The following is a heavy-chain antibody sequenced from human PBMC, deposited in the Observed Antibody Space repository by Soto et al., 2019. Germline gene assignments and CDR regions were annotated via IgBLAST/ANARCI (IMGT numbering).Heavy chain of an antibody. J-gene: IGHJ4*02. CDR2: ISGSGDGT. CDR1: GFTFSSFA. V-gene: IGHV3-23*01. Sequence: GGSLRPSCAASGFTFSSFALSWVRQAPGKGLEWVSAISGSGDGTDYADSVKGRFTISRDNSKNTLYLQMNSLRAEDTAVYYCAGPGYSSQDYWGQGALVTVSS. CDR3: AGPGYSSQDY. D-gene: IGHD5-18*01.